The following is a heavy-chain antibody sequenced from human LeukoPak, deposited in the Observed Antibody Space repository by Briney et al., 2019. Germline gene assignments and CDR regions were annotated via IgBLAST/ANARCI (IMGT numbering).Heavy chain of an antibody. V-gene: IGHV3-9*01. CDR3: ARDNRDESGSYSTRFDL. J-gene: IGHJ2*01. Sequence: SLRLSCAASGFTFDDYAMHWVRQAPGKGLEWVSGIFWNSGNIGYADSVKGRFTISRDNAKNSLYLQMNSLRAEDTALYYCARDNRDESGSYSTRFDLWGRGTLVTVSS. D-gene: IGHD1-26*01. CDR1: GFTFDDYA. CDR2: IFWNSGNI.